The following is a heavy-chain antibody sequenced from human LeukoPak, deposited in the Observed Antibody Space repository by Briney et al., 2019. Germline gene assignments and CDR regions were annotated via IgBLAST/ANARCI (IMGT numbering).Heavy chain of an antibody. CDR3: ARRSLGHLAMVRGGWFDP. Sequence: SETLSLTCTVSGGSISSYYWSWIRQPPGKGLEWIGYIYYSGSTNYNPSLKSRVTISVDTSKNQFSLKLSSVTAADTAVYYCARRSLGHLAMVRGGWFDPWGQGTLVTVSS. CDR2: IYYSGST. D-gene: IGHD3-10*01. CDR1: GGSISSYY. J-gene: IGHJ5*02. V-gene: IGHV4-59*08.